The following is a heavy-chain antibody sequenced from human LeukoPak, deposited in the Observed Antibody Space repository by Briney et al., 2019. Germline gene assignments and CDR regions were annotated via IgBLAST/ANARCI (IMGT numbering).Heavy chain of an antibody. CDR3: AKGSWYSDY. V-gene: IGHV3-30*18. CDR2: ISYDGGNK. CDR1: GFTFSSYD. J-gene: IGHJ4*02. Sequence: GRSLRLSCAASGFTFSSYDMHWVRQAPGKGLEWVAVISYDGGNKYYADSVKGRFTISRDNSKNTLHLQMNSLTTEDTAVYYCAKGSWYSDYWGQGTLVTVSS. D-gene: IGHD2-21*02.